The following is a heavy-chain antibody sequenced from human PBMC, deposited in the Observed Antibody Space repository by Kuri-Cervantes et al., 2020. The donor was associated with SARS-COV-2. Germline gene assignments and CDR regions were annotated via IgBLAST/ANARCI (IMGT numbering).Heavy chain of an antibody. J-gene: IGHJ4*02. CDR3: AKDMEPLGGSYDYFDY. CDR1: GFTFDDYT. CDR2: ISWDGGST. Sequence: GESLKISCAASGFTFDDYTMHWVRQAPGKGLEWVSLISWDGGSTYYADSVKGRFTISRDNSKNSLYLQMNSLRTEDTALYYCAKDMEPLGGSYDYFDYWGQGTLVTVSS. V-gene: IGHV3-43*01. D-gene: IGHD1-26*01.